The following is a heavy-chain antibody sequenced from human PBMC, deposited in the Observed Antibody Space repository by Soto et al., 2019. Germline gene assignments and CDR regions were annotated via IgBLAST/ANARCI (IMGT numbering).Heavy chain of an antibody. V-gene: IGHV2-5*02. CDR2: IYWDDDK. CDR1: GFSLSTSGVG. D-gene: IGHD4-17*01. Sequence: QITLKESGPTLVKPTQTLTLTCTFSGFSLSTSGVGVGWIRQPPGKALEWLALIYWDDDKRYSPSLKSRLTITKDPSKNQVVLTMTNMDPVDTATYYCAHTDTYGDYYYYYYGMDVWGQGTTVTVSS. J-gene: IGHJ6*02. CDR3: AHTDTYGDYYYYYYGMDV.